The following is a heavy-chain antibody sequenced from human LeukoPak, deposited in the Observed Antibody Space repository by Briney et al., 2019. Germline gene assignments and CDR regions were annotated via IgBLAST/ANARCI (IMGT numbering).Heavy chain of an antibody. D-gene: IGHD3-10*01. V-gene: IGHV4-59*08. Sequence: SETLSLTCTVSGGSISDYYWSWIRQPPGKGLEWIADISNSGSTNYNAYLKSRVTVSVDSSMNQLSLRLTSATAADTAVYYCARHDYGSGSYLDHWGQGTLVTVSS. CDR2: ISNSGST. CDR3: ARHDYGSGSYLDH. J-gene: IGHJ4*02. CDR1: GGSISDYY.